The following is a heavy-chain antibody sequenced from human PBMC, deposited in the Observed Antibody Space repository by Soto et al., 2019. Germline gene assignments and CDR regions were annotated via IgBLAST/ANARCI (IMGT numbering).Heavy chain of an antibody. D-gene: IGHD2-15*01. V-gene: IGHV4-39*01. Sequence: SETLSLTCTVSGGSISSSSYYWGWLRQPPGKGLEWIGSIYYSGSTYYNPSLKSRVTISVDTSKNQFSLKLSSVTAADTAVYYCANAFRLGYCSGGSCYAKPGGVYYWGQGTLVTVSS. CDR3: ANAFRLGYCSGGSCYAKPGGVYY. J-gene: IGHJ4*02. CDR1: GGSISSSSYY. CDR2: IYYSGST.